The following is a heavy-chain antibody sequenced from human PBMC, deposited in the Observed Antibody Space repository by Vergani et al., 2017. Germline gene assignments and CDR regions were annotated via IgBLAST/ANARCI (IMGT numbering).Heavy chain of an antibody. V-gene: IGHV1-69*13. CDR2: IIPIFGTA. J-gene: IGHJ5*02. CDR1: GGTFSSYA. CDR3: ARDRGGGSTATNWFDP. D-gene: IGHD1-26*01. Sequence: QGQLAQSGAEVKKPGSSVKVSCKASGGTFSSYAISWVRQAPGQGLEWMGRIIPIFGTANYAQKFQGRVTITADESTSTAYMELSSLRSEDTAVYYCARDRGGGSTATNWFDPWGQGTLVTVSS.